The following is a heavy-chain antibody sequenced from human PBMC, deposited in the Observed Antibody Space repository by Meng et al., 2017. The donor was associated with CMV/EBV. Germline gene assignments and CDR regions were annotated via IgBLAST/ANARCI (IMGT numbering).Heavy chain of an antibody. J-gene: IGHJ6*02. D-gene: IGHD4-11*01. CDR2: IRSKANSYAT. V-gene: IGHV3-73*01. Sequence: GESLKISCAASGFTFSGSAMHWVRQASGKGLEWVGRIRSKANSYATAYAASVKGRFTISRDDSKNTLYLQMNSLKTEDTAVYYCTTDTVTTVTTSPMWYYYYYYGMDVWGQGTTVTVSS. CDR1: GFTFSGSA. CDR3: TTDTVTTVTTSPMWYYYYYYGMDV.